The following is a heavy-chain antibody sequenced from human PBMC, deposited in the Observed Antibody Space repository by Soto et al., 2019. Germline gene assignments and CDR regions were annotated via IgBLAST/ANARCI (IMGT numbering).Heavy chain of an antibody. CDR1: GFIFSNFA. CDR3: AKLGGYSYGYPLDY. Sequence: GGSLRLSCAASGFIFSNFAMNWVRQAPGKGLEWVSNISGGGGNTYYADSVKGRFTISRDNSKNTLYLQMDSLRAEDTAVYYCAKLGGYSYGYPLDYWGQGTLVTVSS. V-gene: IGHV3-23*01. CDR2: ISGGGGNT. D-gene: IGHD5-18*01. J-gene: IGHJ4*02.